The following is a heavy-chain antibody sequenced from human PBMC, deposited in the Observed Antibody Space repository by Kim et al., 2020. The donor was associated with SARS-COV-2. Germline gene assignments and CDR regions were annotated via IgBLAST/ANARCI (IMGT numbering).Heavy chain of an antibody. Sequence: GGSLRLSCVASGLTFSSRWMHWVRQSPGKGLVWVSRIKSDGSDIIYAASVKGRFTISRDNAKNTLYLQMNSLRAEDTAVYYCASDPDYGGYSRKDYWGRGTLVTVSS. D-gene: IGHD4-17*01. CDR1: GLTFSSRW. CDR3: ASDPDYGGYSRKDY. CDR2: IKSDGSDI. V-gene: IGHV3-74*01. J-gene: IGHJ4*02.